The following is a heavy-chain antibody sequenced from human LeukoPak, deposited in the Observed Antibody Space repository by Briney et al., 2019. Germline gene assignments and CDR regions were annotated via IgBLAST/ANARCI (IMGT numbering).Heavy chain of an antibody. CDR2: ISSSSSYI. V-gene: IGHV3-21*01. D-gene: IGHD4-23*01. Sequence: GGSLRLSCAASGFTFSSYEMNWVRQAPGKGLEWVSSISSSSSYIYYADSVKGRFTISRDNAKNSLYLQMNSLRAEDTAVYYCARDPLTPYYYYYMDVWGKGTTVTVSS. CDR1: GFTFSSYE. CDR3: ARDPLTPYYYYYMDV. J-gene: IGHJ6*03.